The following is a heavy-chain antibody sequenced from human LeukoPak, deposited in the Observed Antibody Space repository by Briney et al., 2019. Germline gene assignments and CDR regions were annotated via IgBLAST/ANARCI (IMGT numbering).Heavy chain of an antibody. V-gene: IGHV4-59*01. Sequence: PSETLSLTRTVSGGSISSYYWSWIRQPPGKGLEWIGYIYYTGNASYNPSLKSRVTITVDTSKNHFSLGLSSVTAADTAVYYCAAGGYYDNSGTDYWGQGTLVTVSS. CDR3: AAGGYYDNSGTDY. D-gene: IGHD3-22*01. CDR2: IYYTGNA. CDR1: GGSISSYY. J-gene: IGHJ4*02.